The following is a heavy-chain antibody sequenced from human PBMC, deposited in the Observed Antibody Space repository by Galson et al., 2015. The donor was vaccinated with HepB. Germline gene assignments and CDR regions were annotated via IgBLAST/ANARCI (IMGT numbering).Heavy chain of an antibody. Sequence: SVKVSCKASGGTFGNHAINWVRQAPGQGLEWMGGIMPMFGAANYAQKFRGRVSMTADESTSTAYVELSRLALEDTAVYYCARNLRSSTAVLPPNDAFDIWGQGTTVTVSS. CDR1: GGTFGNHA. J-gene: IGHJ3*02. CDR3: ARNLRSSTAVLPPNDAFDI. D-gene: IGHD4-17*01. CDR2: IMPMFGAA. V-gene: IGHV1-69*13.